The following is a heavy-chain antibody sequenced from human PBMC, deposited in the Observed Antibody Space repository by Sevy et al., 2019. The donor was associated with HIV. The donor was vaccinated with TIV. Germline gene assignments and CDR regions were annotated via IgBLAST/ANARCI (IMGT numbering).Heavy chain of an antibody. CDR1: GFPFSDYY. CDR3: TKGVAMDV. J-gene: IGHJ6*02. D-gene: IGHD2-8*01. V-gene: IGHV3-11*01. Sequence: GGSLRLSCAASGFPFSDYYMSWVRQAPGKGLEWIAYVSGRGTTTTTKYYADSVEGRFTISRDNPKRSVYLQMDSLRVDDSAVYYCTKGVAMDVWGQGTTVTVSS. CDR2: VSGRGTTTTTK.